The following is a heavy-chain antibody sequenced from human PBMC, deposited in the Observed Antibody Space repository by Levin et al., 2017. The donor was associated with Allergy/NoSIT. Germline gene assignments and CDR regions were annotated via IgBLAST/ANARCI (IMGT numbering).Heavy chain of an antibody. J-gene: IGHJ4*02. Sequence: PGESLKISCAASGITVRNAWMSWVRQAPGKGLEWVGRIKSKTDGGTTEYAAPVKGRFTISRDDSKNTLYLQMNSLKTEDTAVYYCSTSHDYYDSSGYYNWGQGTLVTVSS. D-gene: IGHD3-22*01. CDR3: STSHDYYDSSGYYN. CDR1: GITVRNAW. V-gene: IGHV3-15*01. CDR2: IKSKTDGGTT.